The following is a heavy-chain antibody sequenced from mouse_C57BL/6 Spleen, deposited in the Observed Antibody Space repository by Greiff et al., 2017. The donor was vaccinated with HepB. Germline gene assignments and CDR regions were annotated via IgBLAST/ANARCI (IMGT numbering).Heavy chain of an antibody. J-gene: IGHJ4*01. CDR1: GYTFTSYW. V-gene: IGHV1-55*01. CDR3: ARGTEVANAMDG. Sequence: QVQLQQPGAELVKPGASVKMSCKASGYTFTSYWITWVKQRPGQGLEWIGDIYPGSGSTNYNEKFKSKATLTVDTSSSTAYMQISSLTSEYSAFYYYARGTEVANAMDGWGQGTSVTVAS. CDR2: IYPGSGST. D-gene: IGHD1-1*02.